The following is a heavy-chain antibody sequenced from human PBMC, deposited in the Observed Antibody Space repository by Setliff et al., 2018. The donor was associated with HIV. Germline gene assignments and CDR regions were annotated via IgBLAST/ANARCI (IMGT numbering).Heavy chain of an antibody. D-gene: IGHD4-4*01. J-gene: IGHJ4*02. Sequence: SETLSLTCAVSGYSISSGYYWGWIRQPPGKGLEWVGSIYHSGTTYYNPSLKSRVTISVDTSKNQFSLKLSSVTAADTAVYYCARGYSVKKEFDYWGQGTLVTVSS. V-gene: IGHV4-38-2*01. CDR3: ARGYSVKKEFDY. CDR2: IYHSGTT. CDR1: GYSISSGYY.